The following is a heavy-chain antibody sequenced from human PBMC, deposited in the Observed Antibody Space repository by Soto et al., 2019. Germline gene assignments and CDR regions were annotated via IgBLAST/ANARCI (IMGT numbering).Heavy chain of an antibody. CDR1: GFTFSSYA. D-gene: IGHD2-8*01. V-gene: IGHV3-30-3*01. CDR3: ARESNGVMVY. CDR2: ISYDGSNK. Sequence: QVQLVESGGGVVQPGRSLRLSCAASGFTFSSYAMHWVRQAPGKGLEWVAVISYDGSNKYYADSVKGRFTISRDNSKNTLYLQMNSLRAEDTAVYYCARESNGVMVYWGQGTLVTVSS. J-gene: IGHJ4*02.